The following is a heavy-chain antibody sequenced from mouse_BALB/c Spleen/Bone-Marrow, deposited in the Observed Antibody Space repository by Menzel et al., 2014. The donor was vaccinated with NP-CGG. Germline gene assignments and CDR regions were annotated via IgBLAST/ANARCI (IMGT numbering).Heavy chain of an antibody. Sequence: QVQLQQSGAELARPGASVKLSCKASGYTFTDYYINWVKQRTGQGLEWIGETYPGSGNAYYNEKFKGEATLTADKSSSPAYMQLSSLTSEDSAVYFCTRSGVRTLAYWGQGTLVTVS. J-gene: IGHJ3*01. D-gene: IGHD2-14*01. V-gene: IGHV1-77*01. CDR3: TRSGVRTLAY. CDR2: TYPGSGNA. CDR1: GYTFTDYY.